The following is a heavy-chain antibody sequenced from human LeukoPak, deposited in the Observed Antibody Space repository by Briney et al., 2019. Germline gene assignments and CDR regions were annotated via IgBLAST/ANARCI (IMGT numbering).Heavy chain of an antibody. V-gene: IGHV3-21*01. D-gene: IGHD6-13*01. CDR1: GFTFNDYT. CDR2: ITGDCNYI. Sequence: PGGSLRLSCAASGFTFNDYTMTWVRQAPGKGLEWVSSITGDCNYIFYADSVKGRVTISRDNAKNTLYLQMNSLRAEDTAVYYCARGGLAAGFDYWGQGTLVTVSS. J-gene: IGHJ4*02. CDR3: ARGGLAAGFDY.